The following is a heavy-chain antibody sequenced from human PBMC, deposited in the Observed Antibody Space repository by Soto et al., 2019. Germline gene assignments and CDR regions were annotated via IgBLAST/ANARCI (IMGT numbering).Heavy chain of an antibody. CDR2: ISFEGSNK. J-gene: IGHJ6*02. CDR3: AKDGGAVTTYYYYYGLDV. D-gene: IGHD4-17*01. Sequence: GGALRLSCAASGFIFVSYGMHWVRQAPGKGLEWVAVISFEGSNKYYADSVKGRFTISRDNSKNTLYLQMNSLRAEDTAVYYCAKDGGAVTTYYYYYGLDVWGQGTTVTVSS. CDR1: GFIFVSYG. V-gene: IGHV3-30*18.